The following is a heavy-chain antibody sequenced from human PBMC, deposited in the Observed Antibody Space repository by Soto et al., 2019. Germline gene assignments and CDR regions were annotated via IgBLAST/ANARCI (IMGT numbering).Heavy chain of an antibody. D-gene: IGHD3-9*01. J-gene: IGHJ3*02. CDR3: AREQIRYFDWLAYAFDI. CDR2: IWYDGSNK. Sequence: PGGSLRLSCAASGFTFSSYGMHWVRQAPGKGLEWVAVIWYDGSNKYYADSVKGRFTISRDNSKNTLYLQMNSLRAEDTAVYYCAREQIRYFDWLAYAFDIWGQGTMVTVS. V-gene: IGHV3-33*01. CDR1: GFTFSSYG.